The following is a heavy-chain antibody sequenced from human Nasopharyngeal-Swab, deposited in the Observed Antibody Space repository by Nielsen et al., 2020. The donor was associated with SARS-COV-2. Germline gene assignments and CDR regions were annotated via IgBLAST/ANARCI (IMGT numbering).Heavy chain of an antibody. CDR2: IRSKGNNYAT. CDR3: TRCGGGCYSGRDY. D-gene: IGHD2-15*01. CDR1: GFTFSDSA. J-gene: IGHJ4*02. Sequence: GESLKISCAASGFTFSDSAIHWVRQAPGKGLEWVGRIRSKGNNYATAQSASVKGRFSIFRDDPTNTAYLQMNSQKTEDTAVYYCTRCGGGCYSGRDYWGQGTLVTVSS. V-gene: IGHV3-73*01.